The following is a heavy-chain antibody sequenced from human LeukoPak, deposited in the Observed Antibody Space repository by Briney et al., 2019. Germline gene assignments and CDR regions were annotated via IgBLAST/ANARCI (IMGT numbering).Heavy chain of an antibody. CDR2: INPNTGGT. CDR3: ARVKNLDY. J-gene: IGHJ4*02. V-gene: IGHV1-2*02. D-gene: IGHD2/OR15-2a*01. CDR1: VYTXTGYY. Sequence: GASVKVSCKASVYTXTGYYIHWERQAPGQRLEWMGCINPNTGGTNYAQKFQGRVTMTSDTSINTAYMELSSLRSDDTALYYCARVKNLDYWGQGTLVTVSS.